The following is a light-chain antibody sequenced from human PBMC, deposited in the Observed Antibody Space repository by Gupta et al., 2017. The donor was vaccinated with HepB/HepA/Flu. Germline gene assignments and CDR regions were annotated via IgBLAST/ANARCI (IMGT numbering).Light chain of an antibody. CDR2: EVN. J-gene: IGLJ1*01. CDR1: SSDY. CDR3: SSETFNNNFYV. Sequence: QSALTQPPSASGSPGQSVTISCAGTSSDYVSWYQQHPGKAPRLMIYEVNKRPSGVPDRFSGSKSGNSAALTVSGLQAEDDANYYCSSETFNNNFYVFGTGTKITVL. V-gene: IGLV2-8*01.